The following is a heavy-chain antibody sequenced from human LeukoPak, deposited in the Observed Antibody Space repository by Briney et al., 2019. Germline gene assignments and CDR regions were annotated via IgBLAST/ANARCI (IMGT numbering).Heavy chain of an antibody. CDR2: IYHSEST. J-gene: IGHJ5*02. V-gene: IGHV4-38-2*02. CDR3: ARVDYDSSGYYYSS. CDR1: GYSISSGYY. D-gene: IGHD3-22*01. Sequence: SETLSLTCTVSGYSISSGYYWGWIRQPPGKGLEWIGSIYHSESTYYNPSLKSRVTISVDTSKNQFSLKLSSVTAADTAVYYCARVDYDSSGYYYSSWGQGTLVTVSS.